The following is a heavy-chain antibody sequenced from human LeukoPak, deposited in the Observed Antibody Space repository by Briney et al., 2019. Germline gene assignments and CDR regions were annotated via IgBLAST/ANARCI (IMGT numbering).Heavy chain of an antibody. V-gene: IGHV3-23*01. CDR1: GFTFSSYA. CDR3: AKGWSYYDFWSGLGSEDYFDY. Sequence: GGSLRLSCAASGFTFSSYAMSWVRQAPGKGLEWVSAISGSGGSTYYADSVKGRLTISRDNSKNTLYLQMNSLRAEDTAVYYCAKGWSYYDFWSGLGSEDYFDYWGQGTLVTVSS. D-gene: IGHD3-3*01. CDR2: ISGSGGST. J-gene: IGHJ4*02.